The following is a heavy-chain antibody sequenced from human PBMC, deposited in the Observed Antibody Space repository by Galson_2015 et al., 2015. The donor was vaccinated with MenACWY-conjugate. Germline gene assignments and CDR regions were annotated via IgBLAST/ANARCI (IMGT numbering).Heavy chain of an antibody. CDR2: INPEGSRG. CDR3: AAWTADDN. Sequence: SLRLSCAASGFTFSNSWMNWIRQAPGSGLEWVANINPEGSRGTYVDSVKGRFTISRDNAENSVYLEMNSLRPEDTAVFYCAAWTADDNWGQGAPVTVSS. V-gene: IGHV3-7*01. J-gene: IGHJ4*02. CDR1: GFTFSNSW. D-gene: IGHD3/OR15-3a*01.